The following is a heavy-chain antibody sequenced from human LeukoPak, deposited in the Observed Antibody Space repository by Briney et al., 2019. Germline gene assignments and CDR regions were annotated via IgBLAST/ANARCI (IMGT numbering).Heavy chain of an antibody. CDR1: GYTFASYY. D-gene: IGHD4-17*01. J-gene: IGHJ3*02. CDR2: INPSGGST. CDR3: AMTTGAFDI. V-gene: IGHV1-46*01. Sequence: ASVKVSCKASGYTFASYYMHWVRQAPGQGLEWMGIINPSGGSTTYTQKFQGRVTMTRDTSTSTVYMELSSLRSEDTAVYYCAMTTGAFDIWGQGTMVTVSS.